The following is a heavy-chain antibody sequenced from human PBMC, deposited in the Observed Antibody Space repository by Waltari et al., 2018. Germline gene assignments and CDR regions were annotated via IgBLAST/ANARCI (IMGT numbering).Heavy chain of an antibody. Sequence: QVQLQESGPGLVKPSETLSLTCPVSGGSISSYYWSWIRQPPGKGLEWIGYIYYIGSTNYNPSLKSRVTISVDTSKNQCSLKLSSVTAADTAVYYCARAAGGDYWGQGTLVTVSS. J-gene: IGHJ4*02. V-gene: IGHV4-59*01. CDR1: GGSISSYY. CDR2: IYYIGST. D-gene: IGHD6-13*01. CDR3: ARAAGGDY.